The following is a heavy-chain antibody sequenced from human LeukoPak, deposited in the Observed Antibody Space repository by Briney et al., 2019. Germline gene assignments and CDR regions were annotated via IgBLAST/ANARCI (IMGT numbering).Heavy chain of an antibody. CDR3: ARQGAASGFDI. Sequence: SETLSLTCTVSGASITSGDYSWNWIRQAPGRGLEWIGYIFHIGSTFYNPSLKSRVSMSVDTSKNQFSLRLSSVTAADTAVYFCARQGAASGFDIWGQGTMVTVSS. CDR2: IFHIGST. CDR1: GASITSGDYS. V-gene: IGHV4-30-4*01. D-gene: IGHD6-19*01. J-gene: IGHJ3*02.